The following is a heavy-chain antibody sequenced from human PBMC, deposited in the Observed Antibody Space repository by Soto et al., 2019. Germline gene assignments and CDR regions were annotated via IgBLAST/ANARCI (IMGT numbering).Heavy chain of an antibody. CDR2: IYYSGRT. J-gene: IGHJ4*02. Sequence: QVQLQESGPGLVKPSETLSLTCSISGGSISDYQWNWIRQPHGKGLEWIGYIYYSGRTNYNPSLKSRLTISLDTSTRQFSLRLRSVTAADTAVYYCARMRGLGEISPYLDYWGQGALVTVSS. CDR1: GGSISDYQ. D-gene: IGHD3-16*01. CDR3: ARMRGLGEISPYLDY. V-gene: IGHV4-59*01.